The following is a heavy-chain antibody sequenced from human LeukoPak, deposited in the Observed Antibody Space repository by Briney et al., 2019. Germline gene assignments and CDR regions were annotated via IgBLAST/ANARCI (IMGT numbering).Heavy chain of an antibody. D-gene: IGHD1-26*01. CDR2: IWSDGGDK. CDR1: GFTFINYV. CDR3: ARDILPWGYFDY. J-gene: IGHJ4*02. Sequence: GRSLRLSCAASGFTFINYVMHWVRQAPGKGLEWVSVIWSDGGDKYYADSVKGRFTISRDNSKNTVYLQMNSLRAEDTAVYYCARDILPWGYFDYWGQGTLVTVSS. V-gene: IGHV3-33*01.